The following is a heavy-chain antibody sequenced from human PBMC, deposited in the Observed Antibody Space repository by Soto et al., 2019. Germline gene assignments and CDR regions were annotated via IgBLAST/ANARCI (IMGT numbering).Heavy chain of an antibody. CDR1: GFTFRSYV. Sequence: QVHLVESGGGVVQPGTSLRLSCVGSGFTFRSYVIHWVRQAPGKGLEWVALTSYDGSNKYYDDSVKGRFTISRDNYRNKVDLQMDSLRLEDTALYYCARWGTTGGLVVWGKGTLVCVSS. V-gene: IGHV3-30*19. CDR2: TSYDGSNK. J-gene: IGHJ4*02. CDR3: ARWGTTGGLVV. D-gene: IGHD3-9*01.